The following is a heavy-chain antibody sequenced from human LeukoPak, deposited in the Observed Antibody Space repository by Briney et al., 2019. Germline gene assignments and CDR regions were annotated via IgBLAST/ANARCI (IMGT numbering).Heavy chain of an antibody. CDR2: IWYDGSNK. J-gene: IGHJ4*02. D-gene: IGHD1-26*01. CDR3: ARAPRIVGATTGYYFDY. CDR1: GFTFSSYG. Sequence: PGGSLRLSCAASGFTFSSYGMHWVRQAPGKGLEWVAVIWYDGSNKYYADSVKGRFTISRDNSKNTLYLQMNSLRAEDTAVYYCARAPRIVGATTGYYFDYRGQGTLVTVSS. V-gene: IGHV3-33*01.